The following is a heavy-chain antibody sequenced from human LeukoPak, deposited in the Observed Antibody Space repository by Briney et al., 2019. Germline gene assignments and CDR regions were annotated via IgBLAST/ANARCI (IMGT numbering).Heavy chain of an antibody. V-gene: IGHV3-23*01. D-gene: IGHD6-25*01. CDR1: GFTFSSYA. CDR2: ISGSGGST. CDR3: ANPLREAAAAGPWLY. J-gene: IGHJ4*02. Sequence: GGSLRLSCAASGFTFSSYAMSWVRQAPGKGLEWVSAISGSGGSTYYADSVKGRFTISRDNSKNTLYLQMNSLRAEDTAVYYCANPLREAAAAGPWLYWGQGTLVTVSS.